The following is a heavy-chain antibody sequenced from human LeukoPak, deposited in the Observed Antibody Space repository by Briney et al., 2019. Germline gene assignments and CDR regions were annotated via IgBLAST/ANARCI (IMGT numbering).Heavy chain of an antibody. CDR2: MQYDGTNI. CDR1: AFSFSTYA. J-gene: IGHJ4*02. D-gene: IGHD3-10*01. CDR3: ARGGSGNYYTLFDY. V-gene: IGHV3-30*02. Sequence: GGSLRLSCAASAFSFSTYAMHWIRQAPGKGLEWVAYMQYDGTNIYYADSVRGRFAISRDNSKNTLYLQMNTLRPEDTAVYYCARGGSGNYYTLFDYWGQGTLVTVSS.